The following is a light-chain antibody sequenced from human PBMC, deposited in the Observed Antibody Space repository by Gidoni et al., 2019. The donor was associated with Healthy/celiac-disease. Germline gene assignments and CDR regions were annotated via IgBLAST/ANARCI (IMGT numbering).Light chain of an antibody. Sequence: QSVLTQPPSASGTPGQMVTISCSGSSSNIGRNYVYWYQQLPGTAPKLLIYRNNQRPSGVPARFSGSKSGPSASLAISGLRSEDEAAYYCAAWDDSLSGWVFGGGTKPTVL. J-gene: IGLJ3*02. CDR3: AAWDDSLSGWV. CDR2: RNN. V-gene: IGLV1-47*01. CDR1: SSNIGRNY.